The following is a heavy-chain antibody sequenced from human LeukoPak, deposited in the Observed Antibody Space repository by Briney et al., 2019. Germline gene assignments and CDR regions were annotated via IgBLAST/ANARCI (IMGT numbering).Heavy chain of an antibody. CDR1: GFTFSSYE. D-gene: IGHD6-19*01. V-gene: IGHV3-48*03. CDR2: ISSSGSTI. Sequence: GGSLRLSCAASGFTFSSYEMNWVRQAPGKGLKWVSYISSSGSTIYYADSVKGRFTISRDNAKNSLYLQMNSLRAEDTAVYYCAITYSSGSFDYWGQGTLVTVSS. J-gene: IGHJ4*02. CDR3: AITYSSGSFDY.